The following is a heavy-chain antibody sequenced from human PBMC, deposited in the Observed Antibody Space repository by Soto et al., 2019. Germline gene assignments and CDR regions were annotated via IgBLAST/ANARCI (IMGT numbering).Heavy chain of an antibody. Sequence: LVQSGPDVKKPGTSVKVSCKTSGFTFGSSAVQWVRQVRGQRLEWIGWIVVSSGYSNVAQKFQDRVSLTRDLSTNTAFMELSSLTSEDSAMYYCAADVIGVAGDFDHWGQGTLVSVSS. V-gene: IGHV1-58*01. J-gene: IGHJ4*02. CDR3: AADVIGVAGDFDH. CDR1: GFTFGSSA. CDR2: IVVSSGYS. D-gene: IGHD6-19*01.